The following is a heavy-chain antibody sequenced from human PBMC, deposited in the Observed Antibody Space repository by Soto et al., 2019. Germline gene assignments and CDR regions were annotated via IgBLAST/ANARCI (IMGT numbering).Heavy chain of an antibody. V-gene: IGHV4-34*01. Sequence: PSETLSLTCAVYGGSFSGYYWSWIRQPPGKGLEWIGEINHSGSTNYNPSLKSRVTISVDTSKNQFSLKLSSVTAADTAVYYCARAVPFWGILRSYYYYMDVWGKGTTVTVSS. CDR3: ARAVPFWGILRSYYYYMDV. D-gene: IGHD3-9*01. CDR1: GGSFSGYY. J-gene: IGHJ6*03. CDR2: INHSGST.